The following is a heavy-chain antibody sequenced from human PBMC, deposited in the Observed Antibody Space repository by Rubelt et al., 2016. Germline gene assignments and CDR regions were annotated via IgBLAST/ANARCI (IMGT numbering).Heavy chain of an antibody. Sequence: GGGVVQPGGSLRLSCAASGFTFSSYGMHWVRQAPGKGLEWVANIKQDGSEKYYVDSVKGRFTISRDNAKNSLYLQMNSLRAEDMAVYYCAREGDTAMVIGYWGQGTLVTVSS. D-gene: IGHD5-18*01. CDR2: IKQDGSEK. CDR1: GFTFSSYG. J-gene: IGHJ4*02. V-gene: IGHV3-7*03. CDR3: AREGDTAMVIGY.